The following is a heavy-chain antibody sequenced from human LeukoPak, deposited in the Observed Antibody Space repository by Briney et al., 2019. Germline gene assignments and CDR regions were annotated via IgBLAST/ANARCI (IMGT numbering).Heavy chain of an antibody. V-gene: IGHV3-23*01. CDR2: ISGGGGST. J-gene: IGHJ4*02. D-gene: IGHD3-16*02. Sequence: GGSLRLFCAASGFTFSSYAMSWVRQAPGKGLEWVSAISGGGGSTYYADSVNGRFTISRDNSKNTLYLQMNSLRAEDTAVYYCAKGHFTFGGVIGNSDYWGQGTLVTVSS. CDR3: AKGHFTFGGVIGNSDY. CDR1: GFTFSSYA.